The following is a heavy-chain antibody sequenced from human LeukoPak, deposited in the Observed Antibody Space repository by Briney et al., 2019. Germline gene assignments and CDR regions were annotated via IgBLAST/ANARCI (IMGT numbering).Heavy chain of an antibody. D-gene: IGHD2-15*01. Sequence: PGGSLRLSCAAYGFTFSSYWMSWVRQAPGKGLEWVANVEQDGSEKYYVDSVKGRFTISRDNAKNSLYLQMNSLRAEDTAVYYCARDAGCSGGSCSLGWFDPWGQGTLVTVSS. V-gene: IGHV3-7*01. J-gene: IGHJ5*02. CDR2: VEQDGSEK. CDR1: GFTFSSYW. CDR3: ARDAGCSGGSCSLGWFDP.